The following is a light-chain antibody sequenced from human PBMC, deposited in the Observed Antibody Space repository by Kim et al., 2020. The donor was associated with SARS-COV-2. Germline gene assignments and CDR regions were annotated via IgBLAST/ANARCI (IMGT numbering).Light chain of an antibody. J-gene: IGKJ4*01. CDR3: QQHNNWPLT. CDR1: ESVRTF. Sequence: EIVMTQSPATLSVSLGERVTLSCRASESVRTFLAWYQQKPGQAPRLLIYSASTRATGIPARFSGSGSGTDFTVTISSLQAEDAAVCYCQQHNNWPLTFGGGTKVDIK. CDR2: SAS. V-gene: IGKV3-15*01.